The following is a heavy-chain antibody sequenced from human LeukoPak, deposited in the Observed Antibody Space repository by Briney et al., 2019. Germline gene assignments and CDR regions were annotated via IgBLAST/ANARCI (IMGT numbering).Heavy chain of an antibody. CDR2: IGWNSGSI. V-gene: IGHV3-9*03. Sequence: GGSLRLSCVGSGLILNDHAMHWVRQVPGKGLEWVSGIGWNSGSIGYADSVKGRFTISRDNAKNSLYLQMNSLRAEDMALYYCAKAPASEYSSSWYYFDYWGQGTLVTVSS. J-gene: IGHJ4*02. CDR3: AKAPASEYSSSWYYFDY. CDR1: GLILNDHA. D-gene: IGHD6-13*01.